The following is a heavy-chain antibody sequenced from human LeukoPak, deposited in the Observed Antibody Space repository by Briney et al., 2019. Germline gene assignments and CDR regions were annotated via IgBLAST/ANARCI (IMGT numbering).Heavy chain of an antibody. CDR1: GYIFSDHG. D-gene: IGHD2-8*01. CDR3: AKVTVCYGCYFDY. Sequence: PGGSLRLSCAASGYIFSDHGMTWVRQAPGKGLEWVSTINGPGDNPQYAETAKGRFTISRDNSRNTVFLQMDSLRADDTAIYYCAKVTVCYGCYFDYWGQGILVTVSS. V-gene: IGHV3-23*01. CDR2: INGPGDNP. J-gene: IGHJ4*02.